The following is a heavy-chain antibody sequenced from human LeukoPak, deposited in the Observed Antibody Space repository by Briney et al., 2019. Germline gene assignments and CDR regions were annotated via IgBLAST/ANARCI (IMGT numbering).Heavy chain of an antibody. CDR1: GFTFSSYG. V-gene: IGHV3-23*01. CDR2: ISGSGGST. CDR3: ANAPQPYCSGGSCYPDDAFDI. Sequence: PGGTLRLSCAASGFTFSSYGMSWVRQAPGKGLEWVSAISGSGGSTYYADSVKGRFTISRDNSKNTLYLQMNSLRAEDTAVYYCANAPQPYCSGGSCYPDDAFDIWGQGTMVTVSS. D-gene: IGHD2-15*01. J-gene: IGHJ3*02.